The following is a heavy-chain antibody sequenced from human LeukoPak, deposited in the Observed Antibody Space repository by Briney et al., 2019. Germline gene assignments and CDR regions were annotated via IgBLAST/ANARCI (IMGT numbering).Heavy chain of an antibody. CDR2: ISGSGGST. CDR3: AREGGSSGWYDY. Sequence: GGSLRLSCAASGFTFSSYAMSWVRQAPGKGLEWVSAISGSGGSTYYADSVKGRFTISRHNSKNTLYLQMNSLRAEDTAVYYCAREGGSSGWYDYWGQGTLVTVSS. CDR1: GFTFSSYA. V-gene: IGHV3-23*01. J-gene: IGHJ4*02. D-gene: IGHD6-19*01.